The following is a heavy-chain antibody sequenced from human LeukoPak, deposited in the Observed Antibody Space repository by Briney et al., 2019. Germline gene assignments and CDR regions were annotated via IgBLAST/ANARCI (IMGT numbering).Heavy chain of an antibody. CDR3: ATPPLVTWFDP. CDR1: GFTFSSYT. CDR2: ISSGNHYI. Sequence: GGSLRLSCVASGFTFSSYTMNWVRQAPGRGLEWVSSISSGNHYIDYADSVRGRFTISRDNAENSLHLHMSSLRAEDTAVYYCATPPLVTWFDPWGQGTLVTVSS. J-gene: IGHJ5*02. V-gene: IGHV3-21*01. D-gene: IGHD4-23*01.